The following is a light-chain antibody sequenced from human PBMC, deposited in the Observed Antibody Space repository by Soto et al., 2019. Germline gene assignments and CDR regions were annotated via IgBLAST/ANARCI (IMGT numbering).Light chain of an antibody. Sequence: QSALTQPASVSGSPGQSITISCTGTSSDVGGYNYVSWYPQHPGKAPKLMIYDVSNRPSGVSNRFSASKSGNTASLTISGHQAEDEADYYCSSYTSSSTLVVFGGGTKVTVL. J-gene: IGLJ2*01. CDR1: SSDVGGYNY. V-gene: IGLV2-14*01. CDR3: SSYTSSSTLVV. CDR2: DVS.